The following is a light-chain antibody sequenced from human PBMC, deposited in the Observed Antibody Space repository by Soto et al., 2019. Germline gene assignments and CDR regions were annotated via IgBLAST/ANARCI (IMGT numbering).Light chain of an antibody. Sequence: EIVLTQSPGTLSLSPGERATLSCRASQSVSTNYLAWYQQKPGQAPRLLIFGASSRATGIPDRFSGSGSGTDFTLTISRLEPEDFVVYYCLTYRVSPKLTFGGGTKVEIK. CDR3: LTYRVSPKLT. CDR1: QSVSTNY. CDR2: GAS. V-gene: IGKV3-20*01. J-gene: IGKJ4*01.